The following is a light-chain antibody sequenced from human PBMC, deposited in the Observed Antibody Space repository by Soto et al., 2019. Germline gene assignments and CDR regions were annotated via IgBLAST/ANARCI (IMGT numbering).Light chain of an antibody. Sequence: ALTQHASVSGSPGQSITISCSGTSSDIGSYDHVAWYQQFPGKSPKLIIYAVSDRPSGVSDRFSGSKSGISASLTISGLQTEDEADYYCISYTDRQSYLFGTGTKVTVL. CDR1: SSDIGSYDH. V-gene: IGLV2-14*03. CDR2: AVS. CDR3: ISYTDRQSYL. J-gene: IGLJ1*01.